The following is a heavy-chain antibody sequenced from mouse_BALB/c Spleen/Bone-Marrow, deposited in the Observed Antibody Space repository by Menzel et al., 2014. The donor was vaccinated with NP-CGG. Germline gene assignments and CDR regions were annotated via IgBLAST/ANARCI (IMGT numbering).Heavy chain of an antibody. CDR1: GYTFSSYW. J-gene: IGHJ4*01. V-gene: IGHV1-9*01. CDR3: ASWGYDGYFNAIDY. D-gene: IGHD2-3*01. CDR2: ILPGSDST. Sequence: QVQLQQSGAELMKPGASVKISCKATGYTFSSYWIEWVKQRPGHGLEWIGEILPGSDSTNYNEKFKGKATFTADTSSNTAYMQLSSLTSEDSAVYYCASWGYDGYFNAIDYWGQGTSVTVSS.